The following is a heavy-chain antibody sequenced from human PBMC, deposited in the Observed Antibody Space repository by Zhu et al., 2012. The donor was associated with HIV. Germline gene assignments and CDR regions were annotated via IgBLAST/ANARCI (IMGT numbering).Heavy chain of an antibody. CDR2: IYHSGST. V-gene: IGHV4-4*02. Sequence: QVQLQESGPGLVKPSGTLSLICVVSGDSISRSDWWSWVRQPPEKGLEWIGEIYHSGSTNYKPSLNSRVTISVDKSKNHFSLKLKSVTAADTAVYYCAMGGLRARAFAIWGQGTMVTVSS. D-gene: IGHD5-12*01. CDR1: GDSISRSDW. J-gene: IGHJ3*02. CDR3: AMGGLRARAFAI.